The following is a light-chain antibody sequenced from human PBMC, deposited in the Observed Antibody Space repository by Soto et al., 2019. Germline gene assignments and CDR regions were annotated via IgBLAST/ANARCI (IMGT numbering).Light chain of an antibody. CDR3: QHYDSSPGFT. CDR1: QSFHTNY. Sequence: EIVLTQSPGTLSLSPGERATLSCRASQSFHTNYLAWYQHRPGQAPRLLIYGASIRASGIPERFSGRGSGTDVTLTISRLEPEDSAVYYCQHYDSSPGFTFGGGTKMEIK. CDR2: GAS. J-gene: IGKJ4*01. V-gene: IGKV3-20*01.